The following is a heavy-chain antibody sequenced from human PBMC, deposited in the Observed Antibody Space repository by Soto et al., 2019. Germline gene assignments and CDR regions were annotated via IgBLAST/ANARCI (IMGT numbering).Heavy chain of an antibody. CDR2: IWNDGRTR. J-gene: IGHJ6*02. D-gene: IGHD4-4*01. Sequence: QVQLVESGGGVVQPGRSLRLSCAASGFTFNYDAMHWVRQAPGKGLEWVAVIWNDGRTRYYADSVKGRFTIHRDNSKGTLYLQMNTLRVDDTALYYCAKDQATSYYGTYYYYGVDVWGQGTTVTVSS. CDR3: AKDQATSYYGTYYYYGVDV. V-gene: IGHV3-33*06. CDR1: GFTFNYDA.